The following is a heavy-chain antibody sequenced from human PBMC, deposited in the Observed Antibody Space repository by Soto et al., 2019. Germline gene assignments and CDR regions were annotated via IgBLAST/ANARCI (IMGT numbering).Heavy chain of an antibody. CDR2: ISTYNGNT. CDR3: ARVWCSGGSCYAYYYYGMDV. Sequence: ASVKVSCKASGYTFSNSGFSWMRQAPGQGLEWMGWISTYNGNTNYAQKFQGRLSMTTDTSTSTAFMELRTLRSDDTAVYYCARVWCSGGSCYAYYYYGMDVWGQGTTVTVSS. V-gene: IGHV1-18*01. D-gene: IGHD2-15*01. J-gene: IGHJ6*02. CDR1: GYTFSNSG.